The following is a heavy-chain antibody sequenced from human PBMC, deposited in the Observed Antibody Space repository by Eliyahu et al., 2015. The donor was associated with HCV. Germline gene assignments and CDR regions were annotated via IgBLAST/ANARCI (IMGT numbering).Heavy chain of an antibody. Sequence: QVQLQQSGPGLVKPSQTLSLTCAISGDXVSSXXAAWNWIRQSPSRGLEWLSRTYYRSKWYTDYAVSVKSRITINPDTSKNQFSLQLNSVTPDDTAVYYCARDPEPFGSTSCYADWGQGTLVTVS. V-gene: IGHV6-1*01. CDR3: ARDPEPFGSTSCYAD. J-gene: IGHJ4*02. D-gene: IGHD2-2*01. CDR1: GDXVSSXXAA. CDR2: TYYRSKWYT.